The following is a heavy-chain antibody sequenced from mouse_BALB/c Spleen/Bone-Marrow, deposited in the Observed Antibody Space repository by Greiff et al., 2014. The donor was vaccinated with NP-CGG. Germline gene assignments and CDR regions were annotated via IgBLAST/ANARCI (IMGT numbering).Heavy chain of an antibody. CDR3: TRIYYYGSSYDRYFDV. Sequence: VQLKESGGGLVQPGGSMKLSCVASGLTFSNYWMNWVRQSPEKGLEWVAEIRLKSNNYATYYAESVKGRFTISRDDSKSSVYLQMNNLRAEGTGIYYCTRIYYYGSSYDRYFDVWGAGTTVTVSS. J-gene: IGHJ1*01. CDR1: GLTFSNYW. V-gene: IGHV6-6*02. CDR2: IRLKSNNYAT. D-gene: IGHD1-1*01.